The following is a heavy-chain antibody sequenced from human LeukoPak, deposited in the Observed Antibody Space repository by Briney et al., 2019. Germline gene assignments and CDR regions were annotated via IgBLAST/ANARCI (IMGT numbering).Heavy chain of an antibody. Sequence: SETLSLTCTVSGGSISSYYWSWIWQPPGKGLEWIGYIYFSGSTNYNPSLKSRVTISVDTSKNQFSLQLNSVTAADTAVYYCARHPITGAFDYWGQGTLVTVSS. J-gene: IGHJ4*02. CDR2: IYFSGST. V-gene: IGHV4-59*08. D-gene: IGHD1-20*01. CDR1: GGSISSYY. CDR3: ARHPITGAFDY.